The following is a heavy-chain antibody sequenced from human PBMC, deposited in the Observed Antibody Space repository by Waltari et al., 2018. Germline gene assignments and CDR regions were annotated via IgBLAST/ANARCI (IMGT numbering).Heavy chain of an antibody. D-gene: IGHD6-19*01. CDR2: ISGSGGST. V-gene: IGHV3-23*01. CDR1: GFTFSSYA. J-gene: IGHJ4*02. CDR3: AKDHSSGWYDYFDY. Sequence: EVQLLESGGGLVQPGGSLRLSCAASGFTFSSYAMSWVRQAPGKGVEWVSVISGSGGSTYSADSVNGRFTISRDNSKNTLYLQMNSLRAEDTAVYYCAKDHSSGWYDYFDYWGQGTLVTVSS.